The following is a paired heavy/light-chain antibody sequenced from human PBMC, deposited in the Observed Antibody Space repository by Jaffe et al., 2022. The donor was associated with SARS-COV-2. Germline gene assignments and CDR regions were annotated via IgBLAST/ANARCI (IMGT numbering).Heavy chain of an antibody. CDR3: AKDRHGGNGYYYYGMDV. Sequence: QVQLVESGGGVVQPGRSLRLSCAASGFTFSSYGMHWVRQAPGKGLEWVAVISYDGSNKYYADSVKGRFTISRDNSKNTLYLQMNSLRAEDTAVYYCAKDRHGGNGYYYYGMDVWGQGTTVTVSS. D-gene: IGHD2-15*01. J-gene: IGHJ6*02. CDR2: ISYDGSNK. CDR1: GFTFSSYG. V-gene: IGHV3-30*18.
Light chain of an antibody. Sequence: QSVLTQPPSVSAAPGQKVTISCSGSSSNIGNNYVSWYQQLPGTAPKLLIYDNNKRPSGIPDRFSGSKSGTSATLGITGLQTGDEADYYCGTWDSSLSAVYVFGTGTKVTVL. CDR3: GTWDSSLSAVYV. CDR2: DNN. J-gene: IGLJ1*01. V-gene: IGLV1-51*01. CDR1: SSNIGNNY.